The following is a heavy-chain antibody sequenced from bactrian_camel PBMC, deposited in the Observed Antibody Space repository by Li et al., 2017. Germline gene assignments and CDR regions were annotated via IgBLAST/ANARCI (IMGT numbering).Heavy chain of an antibody. Sequence: HVQLVESGGGPVQAGGSLRLSCVVSGYSAIRYCMAWFREAPGKEREGVAGIHTWNARTFYSDSVKGRFTISKDNDKSSLILQMNNLKPEDTAVYYCAADGLYGGNWARSLVCAEGTQGTQVTVSS. J-gene: IGHJ4*01. CDR2: IHTWNART. V-gene: IGHV3S1*01. D-gene: IGHD6*01. CDR1: GYSAIRYC.